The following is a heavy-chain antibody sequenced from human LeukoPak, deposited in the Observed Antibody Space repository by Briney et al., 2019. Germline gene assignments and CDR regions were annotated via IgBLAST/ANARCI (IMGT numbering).Heavy chain of an antibody. D-gene: IGHD2-8*02. J-gene: IGHJ3*02. CDR1: GVTLNNYA. CDR2: LKKSGGSS. CDR3: ARATGSVDPYDI. V-gene: IGHV3-23*01. Sequence: GGSLRLSCAASGVTLNNYAMSWVRQGPRKGVGWVSTLKKSGGSSPYADSVKGRFTISGDSSKNTLYLQMNSLRADDTAVYYCARATGSVDPYDIWGQGTMVTVST.